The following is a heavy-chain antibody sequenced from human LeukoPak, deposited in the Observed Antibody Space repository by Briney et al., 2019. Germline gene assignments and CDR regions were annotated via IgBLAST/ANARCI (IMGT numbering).Heavy chain of an antibody. Sequence: GGSLRLSCAASGSTFSSHTTNWVRQAPGKGLEWISYISNTGSVIYYADSVKGRFTISRDNARNSLYLQMNSLRAEDTAVYYCARETPRRGETRDGYRWGQGTVVTVSS. CDR3: ARETPRRGETRDGYR. D-gene: IGHD5-24*01. V-gene: IGHV3-48*04. J-gene: IGHJ4*02. CDR2: ISNTGSVI. CDR1: GSTFSSHT.